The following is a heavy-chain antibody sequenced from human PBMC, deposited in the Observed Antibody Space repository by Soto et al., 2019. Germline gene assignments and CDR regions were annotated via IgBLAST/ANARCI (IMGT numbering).Heavy chain of an antibody. CDR2: ISYDGSNK. CDR3: ARDQAYSSSWYDYYYGMDV. V-gene: IGHV3-30-3*01. Sequence: GGSLRLSCAASGFTFSRYAMHWVRQAPGKGLEWVAVISYDGSNKYYADSVKGRFTISRDNSKNTLYLQMNSLRAEDTAVYYCARDQAYSSSWYDYYYGMDVWGQGTTVTVSS. J-gene: IGHJ6*02. D-gene: IGHD6-13*01. CDR1: GFTFSRYA.